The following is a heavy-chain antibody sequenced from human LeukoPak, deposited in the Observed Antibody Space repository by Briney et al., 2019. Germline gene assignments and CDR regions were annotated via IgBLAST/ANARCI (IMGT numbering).Heavy chain of an antibody. J-gene: IGHJ4*02. CDR2: IPYDGSNK. CDR3: ARTGYSSSWYYFDY. CDR1: GFTFSSYA. V-gene: IGHV3-30*04. D-gene: IGHD6-13*01. Sequence: PGRSLRLSCAASGFTFSSYAMHWVRQAPGKGLEWVAVIPYDGSNKYYADSVKGRFTISRDNSKNTLYLQMNSLRAEDTAVYYCARTGYSSSWYYFDYWGQGTLVTVSS.